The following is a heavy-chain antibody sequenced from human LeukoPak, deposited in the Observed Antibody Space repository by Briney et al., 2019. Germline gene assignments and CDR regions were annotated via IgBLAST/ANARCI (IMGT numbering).Heavy chain of an antibody. CDR1: GFTFSSYW. CDR3: ARASAAGTSAYYYYYMDV. D-gene: IGHD6-13*01. CDR2: IKQDGSEK. V-gene: IGHV3-7*01. J-gene: IGHJ6*03. Sequence: GGSLRLSCAASGFTFSSYWMSWVRQAPGKGLEWVANIKQDGSEKYYVDSVKGRFTISRDNAKNSLYLQMNSLRAEDTAVYYCARASAAGTSAYYYYYMDVWGKGTTVTVSS.